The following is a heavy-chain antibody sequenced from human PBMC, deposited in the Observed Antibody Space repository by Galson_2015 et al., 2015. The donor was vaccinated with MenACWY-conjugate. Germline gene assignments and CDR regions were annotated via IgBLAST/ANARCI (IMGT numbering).Heavy chain of an antibody. J-gene: IGHJ3*01. D-gene: IGHD4/OR15-4a*01. CDR2: ISYDGLNK. Sequence: YPRLSRAGSSFIFRTCGVPCGRQARGWGVGRESTISYDGLNKYYADSVDSRSPVSIDKSNNTLYLQISSLRNEDTGVYLCAPAADGAMVLPVDVSDLWGQGTRVTVSS. CDR3: APAADGAMVLPVDVSDL. V-gene: IGHV3-30*03. CDR1: SFIFRTCG.